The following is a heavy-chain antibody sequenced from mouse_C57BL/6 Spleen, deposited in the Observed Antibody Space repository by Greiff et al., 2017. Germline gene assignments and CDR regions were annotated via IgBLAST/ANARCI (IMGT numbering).Heavy chain of an antibody. Sequence: VQRVESGGGLVQPGGSLKLSCVASGFTFSNYWMNWVRQSPEKGLEWVAQIRLNSDTYATHYAESVKGRFTISRDDSKSSVYLQMINLRAEDTGIYYCTDDYGSSPYFDYWGQGTTLTGSS. J-gene: IGHJ2*01. D-gene: IGHD1-1*01. V-gene: IGHV6-3*01. CDR3: TDDYGSSPYFDY. CDR1: GFTFSNYW. CDR2: IRLNSDTYAT.